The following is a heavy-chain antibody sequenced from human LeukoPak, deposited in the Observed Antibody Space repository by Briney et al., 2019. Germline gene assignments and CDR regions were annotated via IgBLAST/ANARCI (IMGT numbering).Heavy chain of an antibody. J-gene: IGHJ6*02. CDR1: GYTFTSYG. D-gene: IGHD3-22*01. CDR2: ISAYNGNT. CDR3: ARYYYDSSGYWGGYYYYGMDV. Sequence: GASVKVSCKASGYTFTSYGISWVRQAPGQGLEWMGWISAYNGNTNYAQKPQGRVTMTTDTSTSTAYMELRSLRSDDTAVYYCARYYYDSSGYWGGYYYYGMDVWGQGTTVTVSS. V-gene: IGHV1-18*01.